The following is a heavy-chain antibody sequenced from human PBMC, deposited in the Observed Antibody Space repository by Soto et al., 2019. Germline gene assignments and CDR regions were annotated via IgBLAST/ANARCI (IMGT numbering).Heavy chain of an antibody. CDR3: ARDNGYSDF. J-gene: IGHJ4*02. D-gene: IGHD2-8*01. Sequence: QIQMVQSGAEVKQPGASVKISCKTSGYTFSSYSINWVRQAPGQGLEWMAWISTTSGNTHYAERVQGRVTVTLDQSARTAFMEMWGLTSDDTAVYFCARDNGYSDFWGQGTLVTVSS. V-gene: IGHV1-18*01. CDR1: GYTFSSYS. CDR2: ISTTSGNT.